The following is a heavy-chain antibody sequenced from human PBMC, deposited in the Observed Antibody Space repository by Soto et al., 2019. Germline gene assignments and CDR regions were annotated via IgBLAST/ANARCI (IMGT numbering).Heavy chain of an antibody. CDR2: VYNSGST. D-gene: IGHD6-13*01. CDR1: GGSIISNY. J-gene: IGHJ4*02. Sequence: KPAETLSLTCTVSGGSIISNYWTCSRHPPGKGLEWIVYVYNSGSTNYNPSLKSRVTISEDTSKSQFSLKVNSMTAADTAVYYCARYRREAVAGYTLDNWGQGILVTVSS. CDR3: ARYRREAVAGYTLDN. V-gene: IGHV4-59*01.